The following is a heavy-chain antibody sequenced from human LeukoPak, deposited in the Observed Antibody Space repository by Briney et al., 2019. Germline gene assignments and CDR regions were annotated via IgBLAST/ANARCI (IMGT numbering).Heavy chain of an antibody. CDR1: GYTFAIYG. Sequence: ASVKVSCKASGYTFAIYGISWVRQAPGQGLEWMAWISPYDGDTNYAQNFEGRVTMTTETSTSTAYMELRSLRSDDTAIYYCTRDYCTRGGDCYKEDLFDPWGQGTLVTVSS. D-gene: IGHD2-21*02. J-gene: IGHJ5*02. V-gene: IGHV1-18*01. CDR2: ISPYDGDT. CDR3: TRDYCTRGGDCYKEDLFDP.